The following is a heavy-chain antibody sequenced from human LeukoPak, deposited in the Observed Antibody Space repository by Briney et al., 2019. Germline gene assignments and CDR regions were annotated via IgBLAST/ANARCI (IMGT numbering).Heavy chain of an antibody. Sequence: GGSLRLSCAASGFTFDDYAMHWVRQAPGKGLEWVSGISWNSGSIGYADSVKGRFTISRDNAKNSLYLQMNSLRAEDTAVYYCARGATHIDYWGQGTLVTVSS. J-gene: IGHJ4*02. CDR3: ARGATHIDY. D-gene: IGHD1-26*01. CDR2: ISWNSGSI. V-gene: IGHV3-9*01. CDR1: GFTFDDYA.